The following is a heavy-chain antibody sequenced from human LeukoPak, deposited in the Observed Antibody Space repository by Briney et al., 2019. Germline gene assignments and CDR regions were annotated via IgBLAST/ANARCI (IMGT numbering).Heavy chain of an antibody. CDR3: ARMDTWKGRGDRGDASDI. Sequence: PGGSLRLSCSASGFTFSSYSMNWFRQAPGMGLEWVSCISTSGSHKYYADSVQGRFTISRDNAKNSLYLQMNSLTAEDTAIYYCARMDTWKGRGDRGDASDIWGQGTMVTVSS. CDR1: GFTFSSYS. J-gene: IGHJ3*02. D-gene: IGHD1-1*01. CDR2: ISTSGSHK. V-gene: IGHV3-21*04.